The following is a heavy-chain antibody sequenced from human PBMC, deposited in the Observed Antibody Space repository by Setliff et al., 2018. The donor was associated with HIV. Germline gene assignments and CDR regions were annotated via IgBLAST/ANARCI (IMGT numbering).Heavy chain of an antibody. D-gene: IGHD6-13*01. Sequence: PSETLSLTCTVSGGSINRSPYYWGWIRQPPGKGLEWIASIFYSGSAYHNPSLKSRVTISVDESKNQFSLKVTSVTAADTAVYYCAREDKYGYSSSWYNYWGQGALVTVSS. V-gene: IGHV4-39*07. CDR2: IFYSGSA. J-gene: IGHJ4*02. CDR1: GGSINRSPYY. CDR3: AREDKYGYSSSWYNY.